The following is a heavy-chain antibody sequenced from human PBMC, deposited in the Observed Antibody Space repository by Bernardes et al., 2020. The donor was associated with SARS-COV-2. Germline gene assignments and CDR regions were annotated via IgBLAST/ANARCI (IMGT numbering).Heavy chain of an antibody. V-gene: IGHV3-64*04. D-gene: IGHD1-26*01. CDR3: ARDLRGGSQY. CDR2: ISSDGDNK. CDR1: GFTFSSYS. Sequence: GGSLRLSCSASGFTFSSYSMHWVRQAPGKGLEYVSGISSDGDNKQYADSVEDRFTISRDNAKNSLYMQMNSLRDEDTAVYYCARDLRGGSQYWGQGTLVTVSS. J-gene: IGHJ4*02.